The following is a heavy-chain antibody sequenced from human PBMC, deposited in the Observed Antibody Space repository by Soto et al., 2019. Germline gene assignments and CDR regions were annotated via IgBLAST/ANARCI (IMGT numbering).Heavy chain of an antibody. J-gene: IGHJ4*02. Sequence: VQVVESGGGLVQPGGSLRVSCAASGFTFSSYGMHWVRQAPGKGLEWVAVISYDGSNKYYADSVKGRFTISRDNSKNTLYLQMNSLRAEDTAVYYCAKGAGGWWGRYFDYWGQGTLVTVSS. CDR1: GFTFSSYG. CDR2: ISYDGSNK. CDR3: AKGAGGWWGRYFDY. V-gene: IGHV3-30*18. D-gene: IGHD6-19*01.